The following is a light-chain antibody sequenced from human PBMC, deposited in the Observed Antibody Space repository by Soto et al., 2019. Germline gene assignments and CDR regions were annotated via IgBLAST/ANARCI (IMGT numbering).Light chain of an antibody. Sequence: SYELTQPPSVSVAPGKTARITCGGNNMSSKSVHWYQQKPGQAPVLVIYYDNDRPSGIPERFSGSHSGNTATLTISRVEAGDEADYYCQVWDSGSEQWVFGGGTKLTVL. V-gene: IGLV3-21*04. CDR2: YDN. J-gene: IGLJ3*02. CDR1: NMSSKS. CDR3: QVWDSGSEQWV.